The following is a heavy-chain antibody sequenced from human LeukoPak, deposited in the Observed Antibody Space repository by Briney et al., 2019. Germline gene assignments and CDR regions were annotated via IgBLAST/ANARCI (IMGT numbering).Heavy chain of an antibody. J-gene: IGHJ5*02. Sequence: SETLSLTCTVTGGSNSYYYWNWIRQPPGKGLEWIGYIYYSGSTNYNPSLKSRVTISVDTSKNQFSLKLSSVTAADTALYYCARRKGYCSRTSCEYNWFDLWGQGTLVTVSS. CDR1: GGSNSYYY. CDR2: IYYSGST. V-gene: IGHV4-59*01. CDR3: ARRKGYCSRTSCEYNWFDL. D-gene: IGHD2-2*01.